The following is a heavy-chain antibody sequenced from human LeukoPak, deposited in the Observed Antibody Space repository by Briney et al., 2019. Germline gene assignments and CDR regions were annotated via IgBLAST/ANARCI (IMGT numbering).Heavy chain of an antibody. V-gene: IGHV4-59*01. D-gene: IGHD6-13*01. J-gene: IGHJ4*02. CDR3: ARGVVAAAGRTFDF. CDR2: IYYSGYT. Sequence: SETLSLTCTVSNRSITSDYWNWIRQSPGKGLEWIGYIYYSGYTNYNPSLKSRVTISLDTSQNQFSLKLSSLTAADTAVYYCARGVVAAAGRTFDFWGQGTLVTVSS. CDR1: NRSITSDY.